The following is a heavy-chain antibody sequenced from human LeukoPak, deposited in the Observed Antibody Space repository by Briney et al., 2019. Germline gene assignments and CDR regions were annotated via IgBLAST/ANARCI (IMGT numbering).Heavy chain of an antibody. V-gene: IGHV4-61*02. CDR1: GGSISSGSYY. CDR3: ARARSYDFWRSYYMDV. CDR2: IYTSGST. J-gene: IGHJ6*03. Sequence: KSSETLSLTCTVSGGSISSGSYYWSWIRQPAGKGLEWIGRIYTSGSTNYNPSLKSRVTISVDASKNQFSLKLSSVTAADTAVYYCARARSYDFWRSYYMDVRGKGTTVTVSS. D-gene: IGHD3-3*01.